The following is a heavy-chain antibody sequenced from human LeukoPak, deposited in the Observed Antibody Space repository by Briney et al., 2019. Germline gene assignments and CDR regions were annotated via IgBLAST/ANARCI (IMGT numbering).Heavy chain of an antibody. CDR1: GGSISSSNW. Sequence: PSGTLSLTCAVSGGSISSSNWWSWVRQPQGKGLEWIGEIYHSGSTNYNPSLKSRVTISVDKSKNQFSLKLSSVTAADTAVYYCAVYCGGDCYSGVNNWFDPWGQGTLVTVSS. CDR2: IYHSGST. D-gene: IGHD2-21*02. CDR3: AVYCGGDCYSGVNNWFDP. V-gene: IGHV4-4*02. J-gene: IGHJ5*02.